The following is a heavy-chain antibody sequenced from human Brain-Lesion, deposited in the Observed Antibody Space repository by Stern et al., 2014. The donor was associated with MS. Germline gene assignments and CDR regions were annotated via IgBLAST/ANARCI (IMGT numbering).Heavy chain of an antibody. Sequence: QVQLQQSGPGLVKPSQTLSLTCTVSGDSINSGGHYWSWIRQRPGKGLEWIGYIYNSGATFYSPSLKGRVTISLDTSKNQFSLTLSSVTEADTAIYYCASRWSGTYYGQNWFDPWGQGILVTVSS. J-gene: IGHJ5*02. CDR3: ASRWSGTYYGQNWFDP. CDR1: GDSINSGGHY. V-gene: IGHV4-31*03. D-gene: IGHD1-26*01. CDR2: IYNSGAT.